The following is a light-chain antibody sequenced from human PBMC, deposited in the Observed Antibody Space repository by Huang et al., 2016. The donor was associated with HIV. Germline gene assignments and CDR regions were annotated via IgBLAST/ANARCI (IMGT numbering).Light chain of an antibody. CDR2: WAS. CDR3: QQYYNVPRT. CDR1: QTLLYSSNNKKY. Sequence: IVMSQSPDSLAVSLGERVTIKCRSSQTLLYSSNNKKYLAWYQQRPGHPPKLLIYWASTRESGVPDRFTGGGSGTDFTLTINNLQAEDVAVYYCQQYYNVPRTFGQGTKLEIK. J-gene: IGKJ2*01. V-gene: IGKV4-1*01.